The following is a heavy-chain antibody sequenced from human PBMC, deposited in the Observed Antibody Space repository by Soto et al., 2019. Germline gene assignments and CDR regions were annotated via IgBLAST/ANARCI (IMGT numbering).Heavy chain of an antibody. V-gene: IGHV1-3*01. CDR3: ARESAYAIGGWYQKNLDY. D-gene: IGHD3-22*01. Sequence: QVQLVQSGAEVKKPGASVKVSCKASGYTFTSYAMHWVRQAPGQRLEWMGWINAGNGNTKYSQKFQGRVTITRDTSASTAYMELSSLRSEDTAVYYCARESAYAIGGWYQKNLDYLGQGTLVTVSS. CDR2: INAGNGNT. CDR1: GYTFTSYA. J-gene: IGHJ4*02.